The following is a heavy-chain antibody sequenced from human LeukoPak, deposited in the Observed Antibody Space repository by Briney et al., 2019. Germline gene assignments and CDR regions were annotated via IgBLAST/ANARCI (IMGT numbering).Heavy chain of an antibody. J-gene: IGHJ4*02. CDR2: IIPIFGIA. CDR1: GGTFSSYA. Sequence: SVKVSCKASGGTFSSYAISWVRQAPGQGLEWMGRIIPIFGIANYAQKFQGRVTITADKSTSTAYMELSSLRSEDTAVYYCATGSAALSSRKEIDYWGQGTLVTVSS. D-gene: IGHD6-25*01. CDR3: ATGSAALSSRKEIDY. V-gene: IGHV1-69*04.